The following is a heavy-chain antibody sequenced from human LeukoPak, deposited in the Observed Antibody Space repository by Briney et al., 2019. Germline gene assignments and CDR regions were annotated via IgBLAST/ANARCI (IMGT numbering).Heavy chain of an antibody. V-gene: IGHV3-33*01. Sequence: PGRSLRLSCAASGFTLSSYGMHWVRQAPGKGLEWVAVIWYDGSNKYYADSVKGRFTISRDNSKNTLYLQMNSLRAEDTAVYYCARGYYGSGRPIDYWGQGTLVTVSS. J-gene: IGHJ4*02. CDR3: ARGYYGSGRPIDY. D-gene: IGHD3-10*01. CDR1: GFTLSSYG. CDR2: IWYDGSNK.